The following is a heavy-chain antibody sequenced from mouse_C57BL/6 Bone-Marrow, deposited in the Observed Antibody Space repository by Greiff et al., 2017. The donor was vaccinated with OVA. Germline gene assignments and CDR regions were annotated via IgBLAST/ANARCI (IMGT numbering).Heavy chain of an antibody. CDR3: ARRWLLGAMDY. V-gene: IGHV1-19*01. CDR1: GYTFTDYY. D-gene: IGHD2-3*01. CDR2: INPYNGGT. Sequence: EVQLQQSGPVLVKPGASVKMSCKASGYTFTDYYMNWVKQSHGKSLEWIGVINPYNGGTSYNQKFKGKATLTVDKSSSTAYMELNCLTSEDSAVYYCARRWLLGAMDYWGQGTSVTVSS. J-gene: IGHJ4*01.